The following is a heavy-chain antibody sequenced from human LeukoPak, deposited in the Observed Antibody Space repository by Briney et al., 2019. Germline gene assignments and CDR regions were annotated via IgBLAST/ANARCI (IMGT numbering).Heavy chain of an antibody. CDR3: ASLVLWFGELYFDY. Sequence: PSETLSLTCTVSGYSISSGYYWGWIRQPPGKGLEWIGSIFYSGITYYNASLKSRVTISVDTSKNQFSLKLSSVTAADTAVYYCASLVLWFGELYFDYWGQGTLVTVSS. J-gene: IGHJ4*02. CDR2: IFYSGIT. D-gene: IGHD3-10*01. CDR1: GYSISSGYY. V-gene: IGHV4-38-2*02.